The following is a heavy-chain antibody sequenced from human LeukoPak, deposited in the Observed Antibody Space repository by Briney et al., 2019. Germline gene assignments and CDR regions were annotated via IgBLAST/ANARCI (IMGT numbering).Heavy chain of an antibody. CDR2: MNPKSGGT. J-gene: IGHJ4*02. CDR1: GYTFTGYY. Sequence: ASVKVSCKASGYTFTGYYVHWVRQAPGQGLEWMGWMNPKSGGTNYAQKFEARVTTNRDTSISTAYMELSRLRLDDTAVYYCARSPDILTGEKFDYWGQGTLVTVSS. D-gene: IGHD3-9*01. CDR3: ARSPDILTGEKFDY. V-gene: IGHV1-2*02.